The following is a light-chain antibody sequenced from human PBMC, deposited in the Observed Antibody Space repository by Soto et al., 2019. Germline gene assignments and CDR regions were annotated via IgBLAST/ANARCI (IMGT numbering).Light chain of an antibody. CDR3: SSKTSSGTLYV. CDR1: SSDVGGSKY. Sequence: QSVLTQPASVSGYPGQSITISCTGTSSDVGGSKYVSWYQQHPGEAPKLILYEVAYRPSGVSNRFSGAKSGNTASVTVSGLRAEDEADYYCSSKTSSGTLYVLGTGTKVTVL. J-gene: IGLJ1*01. CDR2: EVA. V-gene: IGLV2-14*01.